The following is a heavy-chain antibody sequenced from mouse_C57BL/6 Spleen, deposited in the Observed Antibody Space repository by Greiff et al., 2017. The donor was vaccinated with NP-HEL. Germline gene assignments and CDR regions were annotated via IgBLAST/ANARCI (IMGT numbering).Heavy chain of an antibody. D-gene: IGHD1-1*01. CDR3: TRDLGGYYYGSNFAY. Sequence: EVKVVESGEGLVKPGGSLKLSCAASGFTFSSYAMSWVRQTPEKRLEWVAYISSGGDYIYYAATVKGRFTIYRDNARNTLYLQMSSLKSEDTAMYYCTRDLGGYYYGSNFAYWGQGTLVTVSA. CDR1: GFTFSSYA. V-gene: IGHV5-9-1*02. CDR2: ISSGGDYI. J-gene: IGHJ3*01.